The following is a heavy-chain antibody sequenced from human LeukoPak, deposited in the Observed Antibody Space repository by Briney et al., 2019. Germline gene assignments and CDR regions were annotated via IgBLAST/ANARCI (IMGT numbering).Heavy chain of an antibody. CDR1: GYTFTSYG. CDR2: ISAYNGNT. Sequence: ASVKVSCKASGYTFTSYGISWVRQAPGQGLEWMGWISAYNGNTNYAQKLQGRVTMTTDTSTSTAYMELSRLRSDDTAVYYCARDGFGSNYPNWFDPWGQGTLVTVSS. J-gene: IGHJ5*02. D-gene: IGHD4-11*01. CDR3: ARDGFGSNYPNWFDP. V-gene: IGHV1-18*01.